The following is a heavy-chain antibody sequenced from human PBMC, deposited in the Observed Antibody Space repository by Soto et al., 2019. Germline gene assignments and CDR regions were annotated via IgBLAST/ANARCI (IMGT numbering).Heavy chain of an antibody. D-gene: IGHD3-10*01. J-gene: IGHJ6*02. CDR3: AKDQGGNMVSGMDV. Sequence: ASVKVSCKASGYTFTDYYIYWLRQAPGHGLEWMGWINPNSGATNYAHNFQGRVTMTRDTSIRAAYMELSRLSSDDTAVYYCAKDQGGNMVSGMDVWGQGTTVTVSS. CDR1: GYTFTDYY. V-gene: IGHV1-2*02. CDR2: INPNSGAT.